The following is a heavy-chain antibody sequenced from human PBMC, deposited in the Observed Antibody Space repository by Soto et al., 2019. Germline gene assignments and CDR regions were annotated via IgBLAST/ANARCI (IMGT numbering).Heavy chain of an antibody. CDR3: ARDSGGSADY. D-gene: IGHD2-15*01. Sequence: TLSLTCVVSGGSISSSNWCSWVRQPPGKGLEWIGEIYHTGSTTYNPSLNSRVTISVDKSKNQFSLELSSVTAADTAVYYCARDSGGSADYWGQGTLVTVSS. CDR2: IYHTGST. CDR1: GGSISSSNW. V-gene: IGHV4-4*02. J-gene: IGHJ4*02.